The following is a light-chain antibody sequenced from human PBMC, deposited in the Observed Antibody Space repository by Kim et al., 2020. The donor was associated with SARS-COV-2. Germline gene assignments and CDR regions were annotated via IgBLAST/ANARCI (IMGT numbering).Light chain of an antibody. J-gene: IGKJ1*01. V-gene: IGKV1-39*01. CDR3: QQTYSASRT. CDR2: TAS. Sequence: ASGGDRVTITCRASQDISRYLNWYQQKPGKAPKLLIYTASSLQSGVPSRFTGSGSETDFTLTISSLQPEDFATYYCQQTYSASRTFCQGAKVDIK. CDR1: QDISRY.